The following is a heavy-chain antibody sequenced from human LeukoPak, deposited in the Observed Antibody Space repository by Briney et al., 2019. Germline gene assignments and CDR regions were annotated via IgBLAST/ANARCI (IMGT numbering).Heavy chain of an antibody. V-gene: IGHV1-18*01. CDR2: ISAYNGNT. Sequence: GASVKVSCKASGYTFTSYGISWVRQAPGQGLEWMGWISAYNGNTNYAQKLQSRVTMTTDTSTSTAYMELRSLRSDDTAVYYCARTDCSSTSCYSIGPFDYWGQGTLVTVSS. J-gene: IGHJ4*02. CDR3: ARTDCSSTSCYSIGPFDY. CDR1: GYTFTSYG. D-gene: IGHD2-2*01.